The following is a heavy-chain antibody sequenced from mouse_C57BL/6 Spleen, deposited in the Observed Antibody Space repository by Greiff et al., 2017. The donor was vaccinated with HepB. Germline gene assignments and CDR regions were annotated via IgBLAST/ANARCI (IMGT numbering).Heavy chain of an antibody. Sequence: VKLVESGAELMKPGASVKLSCKATGYTFTGYWIEWVKQRPGHGLEWIGEILPGSGSTNYNEKFKGKATFTADTSSNTAYMQLSSLTTEDSAIYYCARSGFITTVVATGMDYWGQGTSVTVSS. V-gene: IGHV1-9*01. J-gene: IGHJ4*01. D-gene: IGHD1-1*01. CDR3: ARSGFITTVVATGMDY. CDR2: ILPGSGST. CDR1: GYTFTGYW.